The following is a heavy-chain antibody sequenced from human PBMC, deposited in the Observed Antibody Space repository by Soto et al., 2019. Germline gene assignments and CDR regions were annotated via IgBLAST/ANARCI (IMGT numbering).Heavy chain of an antibody. CDR3: ARLSDAYCGGDCYYHWFDP. D-gene: IGHD2-21*02. J-gene: IGHJ5*02. Sequence: PSETLSLTCTVSGGSISSYYWSWIRQPPGKGLEWIGYIYYSGSTNYSPSLKSRVTISVDTSKNQFSLKLSSVTAADTAVYYCARLSDAYCGGDCYYHWFDPWGQGTLVTVSS. CDR2: IYYSGST. V-gene: IGHV4-59*08. CDR1: GGSISSYY.